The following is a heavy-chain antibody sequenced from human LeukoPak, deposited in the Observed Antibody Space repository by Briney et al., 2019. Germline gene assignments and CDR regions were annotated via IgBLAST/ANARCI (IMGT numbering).Heavy chain of an antibody. V-gene: IGHV4-38-2*02. CDR1: GYSISSGYY. J-gene: IGHJ3*02. CDR2: IYNSGST. D-gene: IGHD2-2*01. Sequence: PSETLSLTCTVSGYSISSGYYWGWIRQPPGKGLEWIGNIYNSGSTYYNPSLKSRVTISVDTSKNQFSLKLSSVTAADTAVYYCARIPTNAVPAAHKGFDIWGQGTMLTVSS. CDR3: ARIPTNAVPAAHKGFDI.